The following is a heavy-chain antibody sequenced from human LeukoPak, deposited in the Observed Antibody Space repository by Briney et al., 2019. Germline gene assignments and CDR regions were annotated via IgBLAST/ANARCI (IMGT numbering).Heavy chain of an antibody. CDR2: ISGSGGST. J-gene: IGHJ4*01. V-gene: IGHV3-23*01. Sequence: GSLRLSFAASGFTFASYAMSWFRQAPGKGLEWVSSISGSGGSTYYIDSVKGRFTISRDNSKNTLYLQMNSLRAEDTAVYYCARPVGISNRVMEDYWGHGTLVTVSS. CDR3: ARPVGISNRVMEDY. D-gene: IGHD3-16*02. CDR1: GFTFASYA.